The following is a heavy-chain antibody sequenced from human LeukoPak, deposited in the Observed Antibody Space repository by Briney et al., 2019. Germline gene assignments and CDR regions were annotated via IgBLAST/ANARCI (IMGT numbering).Heavy chain of an antibody. J-gene: IGHJ4*02. CDR3: ARGRLTYDYSWEKYRPGESDH. CDR1: GYTFTSHD. Sequence: GASVKVSCKASGYTFTSHDINWVRQATGQGLEWMGWMNPNSGNTGYTQEFQGRITMTRNTSISTAYMELSSLTSGDTAVYYCARGRLTYDYSWEKYRPGESDHWGQGTLVTVSS. V-gene: IGHV1-8*01. D-gene: IGHD3-16*01. CDR2: MNPNSGNT.